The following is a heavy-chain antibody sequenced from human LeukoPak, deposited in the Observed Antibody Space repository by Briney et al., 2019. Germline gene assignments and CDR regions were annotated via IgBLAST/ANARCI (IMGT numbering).Heavy chain of an antibody. D-gene: IGHD1-26*01. CDR1: GGSISSYY. CDR3: ARDHGSYSEY. CDR2: IYYSGST. Sequence: SETLSLTCTVSGGSISSYYWSWIQQPPGKGLEWIGYIYYSGSTNYNPSLKSRVTISVDTSKNQFSLKLSSVTAADTAVYYCARDHGSYSEYWGQGTLVTVSS. V-gene: IGHV4-59*01. J-gene: IGHJ4*02.